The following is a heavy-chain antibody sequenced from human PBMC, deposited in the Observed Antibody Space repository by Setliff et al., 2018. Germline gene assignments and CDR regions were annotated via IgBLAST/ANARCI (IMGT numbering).Heavy chain of an antibody. CDR1: GYSLSNYV. CDR2: INTKTGDP. J-gene: IGHJ6*03. Sequence: GASVKVSCKASGYSLSNYVMNWVRQAPGQGLEWMGWINTKTGDPTYAQGYTGRFVFSLDTSVSTTYLQISSLKAEDTAVYYCARGEYTSLPSGVYYHMDVWGKGTTVTVSS. V-gene: IGHV7-4-1*02. CDR3: ARGEYTSLPSGVYYHMDV. D-gene: IGHD6-6*01.